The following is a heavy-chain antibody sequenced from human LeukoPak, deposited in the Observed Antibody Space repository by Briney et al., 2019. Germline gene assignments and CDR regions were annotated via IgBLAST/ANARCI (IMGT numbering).Heavy chain of an antibody. CDR3: AKDSYYDSSGYSYFDY. CDR1: GFMFSKSW. Sequence: RAGGSLRLSCAASGFMFSKSWMHWVRQVPGKGLVWVARIYNDGSTTNYADSVKGRFTISRDNSKNSLYLQMNSLRAEDTALYYCAKDSYYDSSGYSYFDYWGQGTLVTVSS. V-gene: IGHV3-74*01. D-gene: IGHD3-22*01. J-gene: IGHJ4*02. CDR2: IYNDGSTT.